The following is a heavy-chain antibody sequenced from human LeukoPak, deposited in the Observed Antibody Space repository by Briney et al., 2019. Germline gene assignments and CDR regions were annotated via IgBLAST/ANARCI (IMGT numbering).Heavy chain of an antibody. CDR2: ISSSGSTI. CDR3: ARDPYGGNAGDYFDY. D-gene: IGHD4-23*01. CDR1: GFTFSDYY. Sequence: GGSLRLSCSASGFTFSDYYMSWIRQAPGKGLEWVSYISSSGSTIYHADSVKGRFTISRDNAKNSLYLQMNSLRAEDTAVYYCARDPYGGNAGDYFDYWGQGTLVTVSS. J-gene: IGHJ4*02. V-gene: IGHV3-11*04.